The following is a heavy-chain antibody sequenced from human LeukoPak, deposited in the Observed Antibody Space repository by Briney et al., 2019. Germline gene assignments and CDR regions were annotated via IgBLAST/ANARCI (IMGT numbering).Heavy chain of an antibody. D-gene: IGHD3-3*01. CDR3: ARDGYDFWSGGFDP. Sequence: SETLSLTCTVSGGSISSGDYYWSWIRQPPGKGLEWIGYIYYSGSTYYNPSLKSRVTISVDTSKNQFSLKLNSVTAADTAVYYCARDGYDFWSGGFDPWGQGTLVTVSS. V-gene: IGHV4-30-4*08. CDR2: IYYSGST. J-gene: IGHJ5*02. CDR1: GGSISSGDYY.